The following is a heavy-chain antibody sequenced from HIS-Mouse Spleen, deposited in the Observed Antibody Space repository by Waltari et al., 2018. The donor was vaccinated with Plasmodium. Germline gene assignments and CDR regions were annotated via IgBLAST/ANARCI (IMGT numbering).Heavy chain of an antibody. D-gene: IGHD3-3*01. CDR3: ARAYYDFWSGYRFDY. J-gene: IGHJ4*02. Sequence: QVQLQQWGAGLLKPSETLSLTCAVYGGSFSGYYWSWIRQPPGKGLEWIGEINHSGSTNYNPSLKGRVTTPVDTSKNQCSLKLSSVTAADTAVYYCARAYYDFWSGYRFDYWGQGTLVTVSS. V-gene: IGHV4-34*01. CDR2: INHSGST. CDR1: GGSFSGYY.